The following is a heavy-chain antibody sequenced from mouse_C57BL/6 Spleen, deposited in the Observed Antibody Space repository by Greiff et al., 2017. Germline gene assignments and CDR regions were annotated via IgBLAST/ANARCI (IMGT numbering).Heavy chain of an antibody. D-gene: IGHD2-4*01. CDR1: GYTFTSYW. Sequence: QVQLQQPGAELVKPGASVKMSCKASGYTFTSYWITWVKQRPGQGLEWIGDIYPGSGSPNYNEKFKSKATLTVDTSSSTAYMQLSSLTSEDSAVYYCARRDYDYESDFDYWGQGTTRTVSS. CDR2: IYPGSGSP. V-gene: IGHV1-55*01. J-gene: IGHJ2*01. CDR3: ARRDYDYESDFDY.